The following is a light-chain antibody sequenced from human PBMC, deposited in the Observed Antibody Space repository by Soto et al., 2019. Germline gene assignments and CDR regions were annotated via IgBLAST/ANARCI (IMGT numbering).Light chain of an antibody. CDR2: EVN. V-gene: IGLV2-14*01. J-gene: IGLJ2*01. CDR3: SSYTSDSVL. CDR1: GSDIGAYDY. Sequence: QSALTQPASLSGSPGQSITISCTGTGSDIGAYDYVSWFQQHPGKAPKLMISEVNNRPSGVSNRFSGSKSGNTAYLTISGLQVEDEAEYYCSSYTSDSVLFGGGTKVTVL.